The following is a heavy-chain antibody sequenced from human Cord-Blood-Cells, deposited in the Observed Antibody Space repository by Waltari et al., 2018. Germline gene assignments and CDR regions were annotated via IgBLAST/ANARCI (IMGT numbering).Heavy chain of an antibody. V-gene: IGHV3-73*02. J-gene: IGHJ4*02. CDR1: GFTFSGSA. D-gene: IGHD7-27*01. Sequence: EVQLVESGGGLFQPGGSLKLSCAASGFTFSGSAMHWVRQASGKGLEWVGRIERKANSYATAYAASVKGRFTISRDDSKNTAYLQMNSLKTEDTAVYYCTRHGTNWGYYWGQGTLVTVSS. CDR3: TRHGTNWGYY. CDR2: IERKANSYAT.